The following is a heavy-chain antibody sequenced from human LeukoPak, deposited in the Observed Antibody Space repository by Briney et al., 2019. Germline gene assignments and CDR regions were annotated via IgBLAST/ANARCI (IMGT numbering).Heavy chain of an antibody. V-gene: IGHV1-18*01. CDR1: GYTFTSYG. CDR3: ARGKVGATTLYYFDY. Sequence: ASVKVSCKASGYTFTSYGISWVRQALGQGLEWMGWISAYNGNTNYAQKLQGRVTMTTDTSTSTAYMELRSLRSDDTAVYYCARGKVGATTLYYFDYWGQGTLVTVSS. D-gene: IGHD1-26*01. CDR2: ISAYNGNT. J-gene: IGHJ4*02.